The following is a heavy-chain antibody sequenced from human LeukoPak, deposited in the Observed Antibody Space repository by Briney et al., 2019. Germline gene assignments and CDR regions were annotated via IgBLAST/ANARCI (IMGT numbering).Heavy chain of an antibody. D-gene: IGHD3-10*01. CDR1: GYTFTSYA. CDR2: INAGNGNT. V-gene: IGHV1-3*01. CDR3: ARVVRMVRGVIDAFDI. J-gene: IGHJ3*02. Sequence: ASVKVSCKASGYTFTSYAMHWVRQAPGQRLEWMGWINAGNGNTKYSQKFRGRVTITRDTSASTAYMELSSLRSEDTAVYYCARVVRMVRGVIDAFDIWGQGTMVTVSS.